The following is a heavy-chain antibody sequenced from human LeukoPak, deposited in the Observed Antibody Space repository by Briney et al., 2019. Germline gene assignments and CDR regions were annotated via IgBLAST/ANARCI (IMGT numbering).Heavy chain of an antibody. CDR1: GGCFSDYA. CDR2: ISGSGGST. CDR3: AKGGQRYDFWRFDY. D-gene: IGHD3-3*01. V-gene: IGHV3-23*01. J-gene: IGHJ4*02. Sequence: PGGSLTLSCAVSGGCFSDYAMNWVRLAPGTGLQWVSSISGSGGSTYYADSVKGRFSISRDNSKNTLSLQMNGLTAEDTALYYAAKGGQRYDFWRFDYWGQETVVTVVS.